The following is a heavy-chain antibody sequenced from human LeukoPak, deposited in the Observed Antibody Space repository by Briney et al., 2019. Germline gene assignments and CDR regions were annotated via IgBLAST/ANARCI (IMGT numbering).Heavy chain of an antibody. D-gene: IGHD2-15*01. J-gene: IGHJ5*02. CDR1: GYSINNYW. CDR3: ARQEYCSGASCYTWFDP. CDR2: IYPADSDI. V-gene: IGHV5-51*01. Sequence: GESLKISCKSSGYSINNYWIAWVRQMPGKGLEWMGIIYPADSDIRYSPSFQGQVTISADKSISTAYLQWNSLKASDTAMYYCARQEYCSGASCYTWFDPWGQGTPVTVSS.